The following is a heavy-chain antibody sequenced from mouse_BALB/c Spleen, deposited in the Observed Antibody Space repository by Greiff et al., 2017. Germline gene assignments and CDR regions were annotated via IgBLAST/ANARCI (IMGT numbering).Heavy chain of an antibody. CDR2: IHPNSGNT. Sequence: QVQLQQSGSVLVRPGASVKLSCKASGYTFTSSWMHWAKQRPGQGLEWIGEIHPNSGNTNYNEKFKGKATLTVDTSSSTAYVDLSSLTSEDSAVYYCARNYRYDDAMDYWGQGTSVTVSS. J-gene: IGHJ4*01. V-gene: IGHV1S130*01. D-gene: IGHD2-14*01. CDR1: GYTFTSSW. CDR3: ARNYRYDDAMDY.